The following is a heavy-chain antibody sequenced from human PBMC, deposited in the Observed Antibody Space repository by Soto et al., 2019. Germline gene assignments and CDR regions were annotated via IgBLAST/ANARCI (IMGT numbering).Heavy chain of an antibody. CDR2: INPNSGGT. D-gene: IGHD3-22*01. J-gene: IGHJ6*04. V-gene: IGHV1-2*04. CDR3: ARGYYYDSSGYYSYYYGMAV. Sequence: ASVKVSCKASGYTFTGYYMHWVRQAPGQGLEWMGWINPNSGGTNYAQKFQGWVTMTRDTSISTAYMELSRLRSDDTAVYYCARGYYYDSSGYYSYYYGMAVWGEGTTVTASS. CDR1: GYTFTGYY.